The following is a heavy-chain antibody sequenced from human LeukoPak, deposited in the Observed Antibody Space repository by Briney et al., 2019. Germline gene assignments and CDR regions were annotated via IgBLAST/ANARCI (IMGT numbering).Heavy chain of an antibody. CDR2: TSYDGSNK. V-gene: IGHV3-30*18. CDR3: AKAGNGYYR. CDR1: GFTFSSYG. Sequence: PGGSLRLSCAASGFTFSSYGMHWVRQAPGKGLEWVAVTSYDGSNKYYADSVKGRFTISRDNSKSTLYLQMDSLRADDTAVYYCAKAGNGYYRWGQGTLVTVSS. J-gene: IGHJ5*02. D-gene: IGHD3-22*01.